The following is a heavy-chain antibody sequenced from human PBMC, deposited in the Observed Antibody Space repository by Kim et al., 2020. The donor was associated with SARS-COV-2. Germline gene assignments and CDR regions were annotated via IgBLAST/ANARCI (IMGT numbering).Heavy chain of an antibody. CDR1: GFTFADYL. CDR3: TRGYGYNIIDY. CDR2: IRSKTNGGTP. V-gene: IGHV3-49*03. Sequence: GGSLRLSCTASGFTFADYLMTWFRLAPGKGLEWVGFIRSKTNGGTPEYAASVKGRFTISRDDSKSIAYLQMNSLKTEDTAVYYCTRGYGYNIIDYWGQGTLVTVSS. J-gene: IGHJ4*02. D-gene: IGHD5-12*01.